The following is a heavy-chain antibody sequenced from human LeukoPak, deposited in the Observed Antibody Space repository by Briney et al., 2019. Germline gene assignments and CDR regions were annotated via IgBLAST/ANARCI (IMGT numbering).Heavy chain of an antibody. CDR2: VYSRGGT. V-gene: IGHV4-39*07. J-gene: IGHJ5*02. CDR1: GGSISSDDHY. D-gene: IGHD2-21*02. CDR3: ARSDGGTAVDL. Sequence: PSETLSLTCTVSGGSISSDDHYWGWIRQPPGKGLEWIGSVYSRGGTHYNSSLKSRVSISVDTSKNQFSLKMTSVTAADTADYYCARSDGGTAVDLWGQGTRVTVS.